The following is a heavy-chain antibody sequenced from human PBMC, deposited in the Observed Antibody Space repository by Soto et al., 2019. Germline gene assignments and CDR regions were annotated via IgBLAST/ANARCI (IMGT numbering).Heavy chain of an antibody. J-gene: IGHJ3*02. CDR2: ISGRGGST. Sequence: EVQLLESGGGLVQPGGSLRLSCAASGFTFSSYAMSWVRQAPGKGLEWVSAISGRGGSTYYADSVESRFTSSRDNSKNPLYLQMNSLRAKDTAVYYCAKDRRGAAHVNAFDMWGQGTMVTVS. V-gene: IGHV3-23*01. CDR1: GFTFSSYA. D-gene: IGHD3-10*01. CDR3: AKDRRGAAHVNAFDM.